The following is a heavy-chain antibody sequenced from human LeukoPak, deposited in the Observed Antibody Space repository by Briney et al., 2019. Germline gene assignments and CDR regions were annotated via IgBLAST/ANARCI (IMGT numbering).Heavy chain of an antibody. V-gene: IGHV1-2*02. J-gene: IGHJ4*02. CDR3: ARGMTTVTQTFFDY. Sequence: GASVKVSCKASGYTFTGYYMHWVRQAPGQGLEWMGWINPNSGGTNYAQKFQGRVTMTRDTSISTAYMELSSLRSEDTAVYYCARGMTTVTQTFFDYWGQGTLVTVSS. CDR1: GYTFTGYY. D-gene: IGHD4-11*01. CDR2: INPNSGGT.